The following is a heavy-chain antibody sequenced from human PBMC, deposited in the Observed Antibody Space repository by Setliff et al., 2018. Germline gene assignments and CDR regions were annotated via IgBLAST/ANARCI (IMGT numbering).Heavy chain of an antibody. CDR3: ARVRITPYCMDV. Sequence: SETLSLTCTVSGGSMGSYYWTWIRQPAGKGLEWIGRVYTTGSTAFNPSLNSRVTMSLDKSKNQFSLKLYSVTAADTAVYFCARVRITPYCMDVWGKGTTVTVSS. CDR1: GGSMGSYY. V-gene: IGHV4-4*07. J-gene: IGHJ6*03. D-gene: IGHD3-10*01. CDR2: VYTTGST.